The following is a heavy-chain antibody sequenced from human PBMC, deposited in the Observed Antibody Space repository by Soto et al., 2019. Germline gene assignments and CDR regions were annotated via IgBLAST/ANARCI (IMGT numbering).Heavy chain of an antibody. Sequence: EVQLVESGGGLVQPGGSLRLSCEVSGFTLSDHNMGWVRQAPGKGLEWVGRTREKTNSYTTDFPASVRGRFTISRDDSRNSVYLQMNSLKTGDTALYYCVRSTGLSDFDSWGQGTLVTVSS. V-gene: IGHV3-72*01. CDR3: VRSTGLSDFDS. J-gene: IGHJ4*02. D-gene: IGHD6-19*01. CDR2: TREKTNSYTT. CDR1: GFTLSDHN.